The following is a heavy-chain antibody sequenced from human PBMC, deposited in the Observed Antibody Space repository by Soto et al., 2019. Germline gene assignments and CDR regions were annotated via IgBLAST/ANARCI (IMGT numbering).Heavy chain of an antibody. CDR1: GFTFDDYA. Sequence: GGSLRPSCAASGFTFDDYAMYWVRQTPGKGLEWVSAISGNSGNIGYADSVKGRFTISRDNAKNSLYLQMDSLRAEDSGLYYCAKDIGIRIQLDHWGHGTLVTVSS. J-gene: IGHJ4*01. D-gene: IGHD5-18*01. V-gene: IGHV3-9*01. CDR2: ISGNSGNI. CDR3: AKDIGIRIQLDH.